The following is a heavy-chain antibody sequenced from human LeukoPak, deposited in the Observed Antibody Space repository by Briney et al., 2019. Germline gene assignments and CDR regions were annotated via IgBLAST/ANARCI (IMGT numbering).Heavy chain of an antibody. J-gene: IGHJ4*02. V-gene: IGHV3-66*01. D-gene: IGHD1-26*01. CDR2: IYSGGST. Sequence: GGSLRLSCAASGFTVSSNYMSWVRQAPGKGLAWVSVIYSGGSTYYADSVKGRLTISRDNSKHTLYLQMNSLRAEDTAVYYCARGPSRYSGSYNYWGQGTLVTVSS. CDR1: GFTVSSNY. CDR3: ARGPSRYSGSYNY.